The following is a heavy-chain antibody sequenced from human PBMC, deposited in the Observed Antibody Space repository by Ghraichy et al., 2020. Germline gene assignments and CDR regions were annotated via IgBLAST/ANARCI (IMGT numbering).Heavy chain of an antibody. CDR3: ARDGDDEILNGYYAA. CDR2: IIPFLGTM. D-gene: IGHD3-9*01. CDR1: GGTFSRNG. V-gene: IGHV1-69*04. Sequence: SVKVSCKDSGGTFSRNGFSWVRQAPGQGLAWMGRIIPFLGTMNYAQRFKDRVTMTADTSTSTVYMELSSLRSEDSAVYYCARDGDDEILNGYYAAWGQGTLVTVSS. J-gene: IGHJ4*02.